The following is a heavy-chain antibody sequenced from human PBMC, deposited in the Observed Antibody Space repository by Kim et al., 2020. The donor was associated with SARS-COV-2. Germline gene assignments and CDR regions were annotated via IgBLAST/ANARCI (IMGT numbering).Heavy chain of an antibody. CDR3: NTVSRKNEGRGITIY. Sequence: GGSLRLSCAVSGFTFSNVGMTWVRQAPGKGLEWVGLIKSETDGGSTDYAAPVKGRFTISRDDSKNTLYLQMNSLKTEDTAVYYCNTVSRKNEGRGITIYWGQGTLVTVSS. J-gene: IGHJ4*02. V-gene: IGHV3-15*01. D-gene: IGHD3-10*01. CDR1: GFTFSNVG. CDR2: IKSETDGGST.